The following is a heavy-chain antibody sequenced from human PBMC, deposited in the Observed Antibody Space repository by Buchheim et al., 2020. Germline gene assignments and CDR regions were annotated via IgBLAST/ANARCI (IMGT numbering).Heavy chain of an antibody. Sequence: EVQLLESGGGLVQPGGSLRLSCAVSGFTFSSYAMNWVRQAPGKGLEWVSTISGSGGSTYSADSIKGRFSISRDNSNNTLYLQMNSLRAEDTAVYYCARDSSGWHDWGQGTL. V-gene: IGHV3-23*01. D-gene: IGHD6-19*01. CDR2: ISGSGGST. J-gene: IGHJ4*02. CDR1: GFTFSSYA. CDR3: ARDSSGWHD.